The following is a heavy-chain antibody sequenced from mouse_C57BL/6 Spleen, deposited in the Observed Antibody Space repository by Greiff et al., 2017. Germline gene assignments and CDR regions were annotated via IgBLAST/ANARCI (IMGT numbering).Heavy chain of an antibody. D-gene: IGHD1-1*01. CDR1: GYSITSGYY. V-gene: IGHV3-6*01. CDR2: ISYDGSN. CDR3: ARGSYYGSSSLDY. J-gene: IGHJ2*01. Sequence: ESGPGLVKPSQSLSLTCSVTGYSITSGYYWNWIRQFPGNKLEWMGYISYDGSNNYNPSLKNRISITRDTSKNQFFLKLNSVTTEDTATYYCARGSYYGSSSLDYWGQGTTLTVSS.